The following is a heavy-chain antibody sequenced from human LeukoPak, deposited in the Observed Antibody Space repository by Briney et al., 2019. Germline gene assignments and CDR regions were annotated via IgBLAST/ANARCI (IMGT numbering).Heavy chain of an antibody. J-gene: IGHJ5*02. Sequence: ASVTVSFKASGYTFTTYDINWVRQAHGQGLEWMGWMNPNSGNTGYSKPFQGRGTMIRKTSISKAYMELRSLRSEATAAVYCARGPNKSDGGNSGSAWFDRWGQGTLVTVSS. D-gene: IGHD4-23*01. CDR2: MNPNSGNT. CDR3: ARGPNKSDGGNSGSAWFDR. V-gene: IGHV1-8*01. CDR1: GYTFTTYD.